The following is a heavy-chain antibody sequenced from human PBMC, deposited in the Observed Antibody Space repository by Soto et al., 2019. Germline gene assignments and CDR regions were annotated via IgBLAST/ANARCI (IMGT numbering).Heavy chain of an antibody. CDR2: INSDGTNT. CDR1: GFSLNDYW. CDR3: VAARPDSDS. D-gene: IGHD6-25*01. Sequence: VPLVESGGGLVQPGGSLRLSCAASGFSLNDYWMHWVRQAPGKGPVWVSRINSDGTNTAYADSVKGRFTISRDIAKNRLYLQMNSLTAGDTAVYYGVAARPDSDSWGQGTLVAVSS. J-gene: IGHJ5*01. V-gene: IGHV3-74*01.